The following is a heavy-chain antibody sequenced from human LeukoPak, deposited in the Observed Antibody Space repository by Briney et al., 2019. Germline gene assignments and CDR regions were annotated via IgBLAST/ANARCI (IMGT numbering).Heavy chain of an antibody. J-gene: IGHJ4*02. V-gene: IGHV3-74*01. Sequence: GGSLRLSCAASGFPFSSYWMHWVRQAPGKGLVWVSRINSDGGSTAYTESVKGRFTISRDNAKKTVYLQMNSLRAEDTAMYYCARVLSGEMATDWGQGTLVTVSS. CDR1: GFPFSSYW. CDR2: INSDGGST. D-gene: IGHD5-24*01. CDR3: ARVLSGEMATD.